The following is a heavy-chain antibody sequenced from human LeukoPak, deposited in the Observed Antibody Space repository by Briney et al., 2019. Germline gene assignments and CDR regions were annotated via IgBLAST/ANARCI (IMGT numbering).Heavy chain of an antibody. Sequence: PSETLSLTCTVSGGSISGYTWSWIRQPAGKGLEWTGRIYASGSTNYNPSLQGRVTMSVDTSRGQFFLMVHSVTAADTAVYYCARGVVGATAFAYWGQGTVVTASS. CDR2: IYASGST. D-gene: IGHD1-26*01. CDR3: ARGVVGATAFAY. J-gene: IGHJ4*02. CDR1: GGSISGYT. V-gene: IGHV4-4*07.